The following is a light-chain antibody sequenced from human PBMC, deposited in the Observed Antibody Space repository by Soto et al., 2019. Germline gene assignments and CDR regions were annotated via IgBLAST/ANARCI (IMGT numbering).Light chain of an antibody. CDR3: QQASSFPPT. J-gene: IGKJ5*01. Sequence: DIQMTQSPSSLSAAVGDGVTITCRASQSISSYLNWYHQKPGKAPKLLIYAASSLQSGVPSRFSGSGSGTDFTLTISSLQPEDFATYYCQQASSFPPTFGQGTRLEIK. CDR2: AAS. V-gene: IGKV1-39*01. CDR1: QSISSY.